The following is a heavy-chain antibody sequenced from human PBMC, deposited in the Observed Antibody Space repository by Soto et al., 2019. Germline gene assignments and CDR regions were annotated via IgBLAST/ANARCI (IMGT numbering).Heavy chain of an antibody. CDR1: GFTFSRYT. CDR3: ARATDPYSRGWLFDY. D-gene: IGHD6-19*01. V-gene: IGHV3-30-3*01. Sequence: PVGSLRLSCAASGFTFSRYTMHWVRQAPGKGLDWVAVISYDGSDKYYADSVKGRFSISRDNSKNTLYLQINSLRAEDTAVFYCARATDPYSRGWLFDYWGQGTPVTVSS. J-gene: IGHJ4*02. CDR2: ISYDGSDK.